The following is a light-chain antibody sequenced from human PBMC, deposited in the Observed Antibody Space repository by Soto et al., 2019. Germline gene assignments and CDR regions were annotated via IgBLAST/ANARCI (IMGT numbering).Light chain of an antibody. V-gene: IGKV3-20*01. CDR2: AAS. CDR1: QSVSSAY. J-gene: IGKJ5*01. Sequence: EIVLTQSPGTLSLSPGERATLSCRASQSVSSAYLAWYQQRPAQAPRLLIYAASTRATGIPDRFSGSGSGTDFTLTISRLEPGDFAVYYCQQSHNSFTFGQGTRLEIK. CDR3: QQSHNSFT.